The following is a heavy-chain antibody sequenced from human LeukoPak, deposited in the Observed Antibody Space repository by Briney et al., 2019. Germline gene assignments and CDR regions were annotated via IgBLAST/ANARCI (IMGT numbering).Heavy chain of an antibody. CDR3: ARDSTSSSSFPPDY. CDR2: ISAYNGNT. Sequence: GASVKVSCKASGYTFTSYGISWVRQAPGQGLEWMGWISAYNGNTNYAQKLQGRVTMTTDTSTSTAYMELRSLRSDDTAVYYCARDSTSSSSFPPDYWGQGTLVTVSS. V-gene: IGHV1-18*01. D-gene: IGHD6-13*01. J-gene: IGHJ4*02. CDR1: GYTFTSYG.